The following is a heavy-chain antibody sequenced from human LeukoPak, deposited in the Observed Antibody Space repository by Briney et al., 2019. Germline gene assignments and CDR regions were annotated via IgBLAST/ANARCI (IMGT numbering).Heavy chain of an antibody. D-gene: IGHD7-27*01. V-gene: IGHV3-33*05. Sequence: GSLRLSCAASGLTFSTYGMHWVRQAPGKGLEWVAVITNDGNYEKYADAVRGRFTISRDNSKNTLYLQMNSLSAEDTAVYYCARDSITGDNSLDFWGRGTLVTVSS. J-gene: IGHJ4*02. CDR2: ITNDGNYE. CDR1: GLTFSTYG. CDR3: ARDSITGDNSLDF.